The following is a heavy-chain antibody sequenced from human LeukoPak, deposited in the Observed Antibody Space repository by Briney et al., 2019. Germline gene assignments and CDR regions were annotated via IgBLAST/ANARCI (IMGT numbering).Heavy chain of an antibody. CDR3: ARLKRGYDILTGYYNLYYFDY. J-gene: IGHJ4*02. D-gene: IGHD3-9*01. CDR2: INYSGAT. Sequence: PSETLSLTCNVSGDSMNSGTYYWTWIRHHPGKGLEWLATINYSGATYYNLSLRSRVTITADTSNNQFSLELRSVTAADTAVYYCARLKRGYDILTGYYNLYYFDYWGQGTLVTVSS. V-gene: IGHV4-31*03. CDR1: GDSMNSGTYY.